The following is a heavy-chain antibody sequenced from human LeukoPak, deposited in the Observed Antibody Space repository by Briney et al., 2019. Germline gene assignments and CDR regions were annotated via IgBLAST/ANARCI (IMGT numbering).Heavy chain of an antibody. CDR3: ARDPGIYYHDSSGRFDY. J-gene: IGHJ4*02. CDR1: GYTFTNYG. D-gene: IGHD3-22*01. CDR2: ISGFNGIT. Sequence: ASVKVSCKASGYTFTNYGLSWVRQAPGQGLEWMGWISGFNGITNYAQRLQGRVTTTTDTSTNTAYMELRSLRSDDTAVYYCARDPGIYYHDSSGRFDYWGQGTLVTVSS. V-gene: IGHV1-18*01.